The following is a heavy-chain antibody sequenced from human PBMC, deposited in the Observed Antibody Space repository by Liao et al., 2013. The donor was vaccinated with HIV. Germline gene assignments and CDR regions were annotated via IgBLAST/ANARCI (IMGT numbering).Heavy chain of an antibody. D-gene: IGHD2-15*01. Sequence: QLRLQESGSGLVKPSQTLSLTCAVSGASISGNYWSWIRQPAGKGLEWIGRIYTSGSTNYIPSLKSRVTISVDMSKNQFSLKLSSVTAADTAMYYCARIPAVPRGGFDIWGQGTMVTVSS. V-gene: IGHV4-4*07. CDR2: IYTSGST. CDR3: ARIPAVPRGGFDI. J-gene: IGHJ3*02. CDR1: GASISGNY.